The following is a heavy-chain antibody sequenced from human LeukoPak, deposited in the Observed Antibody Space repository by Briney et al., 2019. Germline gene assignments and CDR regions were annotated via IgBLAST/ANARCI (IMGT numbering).Heavy chain of an antibody. Sequence: GGSLRLSCAASGFTFSRYWMSWVRQAPGKGLEWVASVKEDGSQKNYVDTVKGRFTISRDNAKKSLVLQMNSLRVEDTAVYYCAREAYWGPGTLGTVSS. V-gene: IGHV3-7*01. CDR3: AREAY. CDR2: VKEDGSQK. J-gene: IGHJ4*02. CDR1: GFTFSRYW.